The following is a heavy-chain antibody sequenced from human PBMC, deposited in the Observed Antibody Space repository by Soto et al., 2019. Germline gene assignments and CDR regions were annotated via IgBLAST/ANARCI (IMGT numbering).Heavy chain of an antibody. D-gene: IGHD3-22*01. CDR3: ARRDRSGFSYWLDT. CDR2: ISDSGST. Sequence: SETLSLTCTVSGGSISSSSYYWGWIRQPPGKGLEWIGSISDSGSTSYNPSLKSRLTISVDTSKNQFSLNLRSVTAADTAVYYCARRDRSGFSYWLDTWGQGTLVTVSS. V-gene: IGHV4-39*07. CDR1: GGSISSSSYY. J-gene: IGHJ5*02.